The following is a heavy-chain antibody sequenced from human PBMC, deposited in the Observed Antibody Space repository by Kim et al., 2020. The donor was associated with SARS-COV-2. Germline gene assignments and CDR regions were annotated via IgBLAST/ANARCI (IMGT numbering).Heavy chain of an antibody. CDR2: ISGSGGST. J-gene: IGHJ6*02. Sequence: GGSLRLSCAASGFTFSSYAMSWVRQAPGKGLEWVSAISGSGGSTYYADSVKGRFTISRDNSKNTLYLQMNSLRAEDTAVYCCAKGGFRFLEWLPPTIYYYYGMDVWGQGTTVTVSS. D-gene: IGHD3-3*01. V-gene: IGHV3-23*01. CDR3: AKGGFRFLEWLPPTIYYYYGMDV. CDR1: GFTFSSYA.